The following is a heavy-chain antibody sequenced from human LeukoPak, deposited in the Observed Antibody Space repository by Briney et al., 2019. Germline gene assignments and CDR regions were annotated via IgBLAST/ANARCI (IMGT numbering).Heavy chain of an antibody. CDR1: GGSFSGCY. CDR2: INHSGST. Sequence: ASETLSLTCAVYGGSFSGCYWSWIRQPPGKGLEWIGEINHSGSTNYNPSLKSRVTISVDTSKNQFSLKLSSVTAADTAVYYCARVGLRFLEWLLSWSYLDYWGQGTLVTVSS. CDR3: ARVGLRFLEWLLSWSYLDY. J-gene: IGHJ4*02. D-gene: IGHD3-3*01. V-gene: IGHV4-34*01.